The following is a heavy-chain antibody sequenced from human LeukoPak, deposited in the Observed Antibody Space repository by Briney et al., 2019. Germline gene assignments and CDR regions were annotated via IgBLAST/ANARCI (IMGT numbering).Heavy chain of an antibody. J-gene: IGHJ2*01. CDR3: ARGPGGVGRYERYFDL. D-gene: IGHD3-16*01. CDR1: GDSISSYGYS. Sequence: PSQTLSLTCAVSGDSISSYGYSWNWIRQPPGKDLEWIGYIYHTGCTNYNPSLKIRVTISVDTSKNHFSLKLSSVTAADTAVYYCARGPGGVGRYERYFDLWGRGTLVTVSS. CDR2: IYHTGCT. V-gene: IGHV4-30-2*01.